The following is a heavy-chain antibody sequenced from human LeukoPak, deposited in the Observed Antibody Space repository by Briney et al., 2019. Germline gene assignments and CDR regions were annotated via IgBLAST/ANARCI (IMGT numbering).Heavy chain of an antibody. CDR2: ISGSGGST. CDR3: AKELGYCSGGSCYSPGYYFDY. J-gene: IGHJ4*02. CDR1: GFTFSSYA. V-gene: IGHV3-23*01. D-gene: IGHD2-15*01. Sequence: PGGSLRLSCAASGFTFSSYAMSWVRQAPGKGLEWVSAISGSGGSTYYADSVKGRFTISRDNSKNTLHLQMNSLRAEDTAVYYCAKELGYCSGGSCYSPGYYFDYWGQGTLVTVSS.